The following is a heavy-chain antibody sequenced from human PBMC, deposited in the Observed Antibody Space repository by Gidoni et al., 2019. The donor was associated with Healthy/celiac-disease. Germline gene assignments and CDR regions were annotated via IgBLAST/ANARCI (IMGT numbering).Heavy chain of an antibody. Sequence: EVQLLESGGGLVQPGGSLRLSCAASGFTFSSSAMSWVRQAPGKGLEWVSAISGSGGSTYYADSVKGRFTISRDNSKNTLYLQMNSLRAEDTAVYYCAKDTARLRAKDYWGQGTLVTVSS. J-gene: IGHJ4*02. D-gene: IGHD3-22*01. CDR1: GFTFSSSA. CDR3: AKDTARLRAKDY. V-gene: IGHV3-23*01. CDR2: ISGSGGST.